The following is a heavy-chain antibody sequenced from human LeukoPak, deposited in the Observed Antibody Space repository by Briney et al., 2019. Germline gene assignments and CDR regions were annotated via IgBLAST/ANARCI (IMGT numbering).Heavy chain of an antibody. CDR1: GGSISSYY. D-gene: IGHD2-15*01. Sequence: SETLSLTCTVSGGSISSYYWSWIRQPPGKGLEWIGYIYYSGSTNYNPSLKSRVTISVDTSKNQFSLKLSSVTAADTAVYYCARIHCSGGSCYPDAFDIWGQGTMVTVSS. CDR3: ARIHCSGGSCYPDAFDI. J-gene: IGHJ3*02. V-gene: IGHV4-59*01. CDR2: IYYSGST.